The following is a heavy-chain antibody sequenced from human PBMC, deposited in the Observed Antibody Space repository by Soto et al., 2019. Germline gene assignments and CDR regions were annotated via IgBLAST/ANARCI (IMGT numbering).Heavy chain of an antibody. CDR1: GYSLTYNY. CDR3: ARLRGYYDSGNFSPRYGLDV. CDR2: IDPTGGNR. Sequence: GASVKVSCKASGYSLTYNYMHWVRQAPGKGLEWMGTIDPTGGNRNYAQKFQGRLTMTRDTSTSTVYMELSSLTSDDTATYYCARLRGYYDSGNFSPRYGLDVWGLGTTVTVSS. V-gene: IGHV1-46*01. D-gene: IGHD3-10*01. J-gene: IGHJ6*02.